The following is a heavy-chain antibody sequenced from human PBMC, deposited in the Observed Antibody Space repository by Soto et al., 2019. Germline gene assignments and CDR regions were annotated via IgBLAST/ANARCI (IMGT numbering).Heavy chain of an antibody. Sequence: EVQLLESGGGLVQPGGSLRLSCEASGFTFSSYGMTWVRQAPGKGLEWVSRISPDGRTTTYADSVKGRFTISRDNAKSTLYLQMNSLTVEDGAVYYCADSWLPTSYWGPGTLVTVSS. V-gene: IGHV3-74*02. CDR2: ISPDGRTT. D-gene: IGHD3-10*01. CDR3: ADSWLPTSY. J-gene: IGHJ4*02. CDR1: GFTFSSYG.